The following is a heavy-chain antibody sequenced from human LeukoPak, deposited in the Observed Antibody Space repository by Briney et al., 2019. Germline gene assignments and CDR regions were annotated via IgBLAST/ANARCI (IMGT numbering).Heavy chain of an antibody. CDR2: INSDGSTT. J-gene: IGHJ4*02. D-gene: IGHD1-26*01. CDR3: ERVQGGSYLFDY. V-gene: IGHV3-74*01. Sequence: PGGSLRLSCAASGFTFRSYWMQWVRQAPGKGLVWVSRINSDGSTTDYADSVKGRFTVSRDNAKNTLYLQMNSVRAEDTAVYYCERVQGGSYLFDYWGQGTLVTVSS. CDR1: GFTFRSYW.